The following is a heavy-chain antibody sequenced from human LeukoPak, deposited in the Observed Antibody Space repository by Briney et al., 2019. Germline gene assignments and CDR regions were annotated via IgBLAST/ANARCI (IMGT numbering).Heavy chain of an antibody. CDR3: ARVPDSSSWPTTFDY. J-gene: IGHJ4*02. V-gene: IGHV4-34*01. D-gene: IGHD6-13*01. CDR2: INHSGST. CDR1: GGSFSGYY. Sequence: PSETLSLTCAVYGGSFSGYYWSWIRQPPGKGLEWIGEINHSGSTYYNPSLKSRVTISVDTSKNQFSLKLSSVTAADTAVYYCARVPDSSSWPTTFDYWGQGTLVTVSS.